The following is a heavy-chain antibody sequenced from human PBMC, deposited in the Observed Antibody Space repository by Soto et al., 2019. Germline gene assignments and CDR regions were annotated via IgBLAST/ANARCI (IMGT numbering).Heavy chain of an antibody. V-gene: IGHV4-59*06. CDR2: IYYSGST. Sequence: PSETLSLTCTISGGSISVYYWSWIRQPPGQALEWIGYIYYSGSTYYNPSLKSRVTISVDTPKNQFSLKLSSVTAADTAVYYCARWIQSNWFDPWGQGTLVTVSS. D-gene: IGHD5-18*01. CDR3: ARWIQSNWFDP. CDR1: GGSISVYY. J-gene: IGHJ5*02.